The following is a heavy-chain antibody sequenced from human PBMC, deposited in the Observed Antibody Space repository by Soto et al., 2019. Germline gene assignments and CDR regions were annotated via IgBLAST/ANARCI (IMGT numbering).Heavy chain of an antibody. J-gene: IGHJ4*02. CDR3: ARAGLVVAATRTHDFDY. D-gene: IGHD2-15*01. Sequence: ASVKVSCKASGYTFTSYYMHWVRQAPGQGLEWMGIINPSGGSTSYAQKFQGRVTMTRDTSTSTVYMELSSLRSEDTAVYYCARAGLVVAATRTHDFDYWGQGTLVTVSS. CDR1: GYTFTSYY. CDR2: INPSGGST. V-gene: IGHV1-46*01.